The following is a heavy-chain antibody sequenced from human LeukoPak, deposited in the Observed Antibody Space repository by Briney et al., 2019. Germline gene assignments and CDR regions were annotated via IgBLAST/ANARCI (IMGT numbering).Heavy chain of an antibody. D-gene: IGHD6-6*01. CDR3: ARRHSSSPSIVGYFDY. J-gene: IGHJ4*02. V-gene: IGHV1-8*01. CDR2: MNPNSGNT. Sequence: ASVKVSCKASGYTFTSYNINWVRQATGQGPEWMGWMNPNSGNTGYPQKFQGRVTMTRNTSISTAYMELSSLRSEDTAVYYCARRHSSSPSIVGYFDYWGQGTLVTVSS. CDR1: GYTFTSYN.